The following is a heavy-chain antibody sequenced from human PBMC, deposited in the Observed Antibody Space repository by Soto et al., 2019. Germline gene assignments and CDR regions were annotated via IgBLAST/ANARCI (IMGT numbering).Heavy chain of an antibody. CDR3: AREMATIFGYYYGMDV. Sequence: GGSLRLSCAASGFTFSSYGMHWVRQAPGKGLEWVAVISYDGSNKYYADSVKGRFTISRDNSKNTLYLQMNSLRAEDTAVYYYAREMATIFGYYYGMDVWGQGTTVTVSS. CDR1: GFTFSSYG. V-gene: IGHV3-30*03. D-gene: IGHD5-12*01. CDR2: ISYDGSNK. J-gene: IGHJ6*02.